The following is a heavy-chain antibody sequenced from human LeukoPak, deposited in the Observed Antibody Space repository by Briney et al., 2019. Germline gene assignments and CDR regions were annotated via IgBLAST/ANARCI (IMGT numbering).Heavy chain of an antibody. CDR1: GGSFSGYY. CDR2: INHSGST. CDR3: ARLAGHFDY. V-gene: IGHV4-34*01. Sequence: PSETLSLTCAVYGGSFSGYYWSWIRQPPGKGLEWIGEINHSGSTNYNPSLKSRVTISVDTSKNQFSLKLSSVTAADTAVYYCARLAGHFDYWGQGTLVTVSS. J-gene: IGHJ4*02. D-gene: IGHD2-21*01.